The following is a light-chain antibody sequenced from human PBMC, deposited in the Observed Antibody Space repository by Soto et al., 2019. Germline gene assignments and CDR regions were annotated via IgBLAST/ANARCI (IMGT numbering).Light chain of an antibody. CDR2: VAS. CDR1: QSISYY. V-gene: IGKV1-39*01. Sequence: DIQMTQSPSSLSASVGDRVTITCRASQSISYYLNWYQQKPGKAPKLLIHVASRLQSGVPARFSGSGSETDFTLTISSLQPEDFATYYCQQSYGTPYTVGPGTKVDSK. CDR3: QQSYGTPYT. J-gene: IGKJ3*01.